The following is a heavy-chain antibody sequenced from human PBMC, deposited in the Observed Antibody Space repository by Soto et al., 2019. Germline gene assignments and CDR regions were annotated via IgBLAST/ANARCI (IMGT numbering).Heavy chain of an antibody. CDR1: ASTFTGYT. CDR2: ISTFNGNT. J-gene: IGHJ5*02. Sequence: QVHLVQSGTEVKEPGASVKVSCKASASTFTGYTINWVRQAPGQGLEWMGWISTFNGNTKYAGNFEGRVTMTTNTSTPTAYMWLTSRTFDDAAVYFCARGTVTSGRWFGPWGQGTLVSVSS. V-gene: IGHV1-18*04. CDR3: ARGTVTSGRWFGP. D-gene: IGHD4-17*01.